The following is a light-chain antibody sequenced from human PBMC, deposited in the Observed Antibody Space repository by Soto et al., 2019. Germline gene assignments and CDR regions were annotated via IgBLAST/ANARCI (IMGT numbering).Light chain of an antibody. V-gene: IGLV2-14*01. CDR1: NSDVNY. CDR3: SSSTSSYTFV. Sequence: QSALTQPASVSGAPGQSITISCTGTNSDVNYVSWHQQHPDKAPKLMIYEVINRSSGVSTRFSGSKSGNTASLTISGLQAEDEADYYCSSSTSSYTFVFGTGTKLTVL. J-gene: IGLJ1*01. CDR2: EVI.